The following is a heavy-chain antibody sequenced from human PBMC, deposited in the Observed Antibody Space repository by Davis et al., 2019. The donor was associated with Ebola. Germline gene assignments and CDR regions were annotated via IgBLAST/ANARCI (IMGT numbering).Heavy chain of an antibody. CDR2: ISSDSDYI. Sequence: GESLKISCAASGFTFSTYSMSWVRQAPGKALEWVSSISSDSDYIYYADSAKGRFTISRDNAKNSLYLQMNSLRDEDTAVYYCANLAAAGKFWFDPWGQGTLVTVSS. CDR1: GFTFSTYS. D-gene: IGHD6-13*01. V-gene: IGHV3-21*01. CDR3: ANLAAAGKFWFDP. J-gene: IGHJ5*02.